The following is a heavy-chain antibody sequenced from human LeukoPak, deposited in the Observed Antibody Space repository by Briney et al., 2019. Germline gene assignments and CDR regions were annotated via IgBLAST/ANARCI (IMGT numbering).Heavy chain of an antibody. J-gene: IGHJ4*02. D-gene: IGHD6-19*01. CDR1: GLTFSSYA. CDR3: AKRHSSGWYYFDY. CDR2: IPRSGDST. V-gene: IGHV3-23*01. Sequence: GGSLRLSCAASGLTFSSYAMSWVRQAPGKGLEWVSTIPRSGDSTYYADSVKGRFTISRDNSKNTLYLQMHSLRAEDTAVYYCAKRHSSGWYYFDYWGQGTLVTVSS.